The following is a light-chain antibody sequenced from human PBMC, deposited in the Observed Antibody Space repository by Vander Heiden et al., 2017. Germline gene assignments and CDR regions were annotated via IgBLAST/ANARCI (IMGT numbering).Light chain of an antibody. J-gene: IGKJ1*01. CDR2: EVS. V-gene: IGKV1-9*01. CDR3: LQLNSYPWT. Sequence: DTQLTQSPSFLSASVGDRVTITWRASQDVSSYFAWYQQKPGKVPKLLIYEVSTLQTGVPSRFSGAGSGTEFTLTISSLQPEDFATYYCLQLNSYPWTFGQGTKVEIK. CDR1: QDVSSY.